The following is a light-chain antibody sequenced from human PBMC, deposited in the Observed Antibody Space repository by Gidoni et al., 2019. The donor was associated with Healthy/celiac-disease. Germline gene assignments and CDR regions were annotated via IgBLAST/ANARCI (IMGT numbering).Light chain of an antibody. J-gene: IGKJ1*01. V-gene: IGKV1-12*02. CDR1: QGSSSW. CDR3: QQANSFPWT. CDR2: AAS. Sequence: DIQMTQSPSSVSASVGDRVTITCRASQGSSSWLAWYQQKPGKAPKLLIYAASSVQSRVPTRFSSSGGGADFTLTISSLQHEDVATYYYQQANSFPWTFGQGTRVEIK.